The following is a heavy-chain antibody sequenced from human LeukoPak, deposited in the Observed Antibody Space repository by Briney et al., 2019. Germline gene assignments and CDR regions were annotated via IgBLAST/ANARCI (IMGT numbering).Heavy chain of an antibody. J-gene: IGHJ4*02. CDR3: ASAATRLTADY. CDR1: GGSISGYY. D-gene: IGHD6-13*01. CDR2: IYYSGST. Sequence: SETLSLTCTVSGGSISGYYWSWIRQPPGKGLEWIGYIYYSGSTNYNPSLKSRVTISVDTSKNQFSLKLSSVTAADTAVYYCASAATRLTADYWGQGTLVTVSS. V-gene: IGHV4-59*01.